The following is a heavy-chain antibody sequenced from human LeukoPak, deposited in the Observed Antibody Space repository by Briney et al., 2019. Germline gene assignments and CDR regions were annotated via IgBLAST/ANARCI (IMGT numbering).Heavy chain of an antibody. CDR1: VGSISSYY. V-gene: IGHV4-59*01. Sequence: SETLSLTCAVSVGSISSYYWSCIRQPPGKGLGWMWYIYYSVSTNYNPSLKSRVTISVVTSKNQYSLQLSSVTAADTAVYYCARGRGVTKLNWYFDLWRRGTLVTVSS. CDR2: IYYSVST. J-gene: IGHJ2*01. CDR3: ARGRGVTKLNWYFDL. D-gene: IGHD4-17*01.